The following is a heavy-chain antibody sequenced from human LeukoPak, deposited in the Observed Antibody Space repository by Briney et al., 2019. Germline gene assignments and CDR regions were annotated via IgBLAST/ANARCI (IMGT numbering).Heavy chain of an antibody. J-gene: IGHJ6*03. CDR2: IASSGST. V-gene: IGHV4-4*07. CDR3: TRDRRYSSSSGTNYYHMDV. D-gene: IGHD6-6*01. CDR1: GGSISSYY. Sequence: SETLSLTCTVSGGSISSYYWTWIRQPAGRGLEWIGRIASSGSTNYNPSLKTRVTMSVDTSKNQFALKLSSVTAADTAIYYCTRDRRYSSSSGTNYYHMDVWGKGTTVTVSS.